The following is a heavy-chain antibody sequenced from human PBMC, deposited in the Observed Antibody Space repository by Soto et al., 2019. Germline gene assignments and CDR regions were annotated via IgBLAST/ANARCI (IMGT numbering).Heavy chain of an antibody. V-gene: IGHV6-1*01. CDR1: GDSVSSNSAA. J-gene: IGHJ5*02. CDR3: ARDLLLSIAARPGWFDP. Sequence: KQSQTLSLTCAISGDSVSSNSAAWNWIRQSPSRGLEWLGRTYYRSKWYNDYAVSVKSRITINPDTSKNQFSLQLNSVTPEDTAVYYCARDLLLSIAARPGWFDPWGQGTLVTVSS. CDR2: TYYRSKWYN. D-gene: IGHD6-6*01.